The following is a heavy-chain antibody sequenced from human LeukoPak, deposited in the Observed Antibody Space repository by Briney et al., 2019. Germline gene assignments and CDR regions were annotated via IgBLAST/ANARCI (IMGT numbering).Heavy chain of an antibody. V-gene: IGHV1-18*01. CDR2: ISAYNGNT. CDR3: ARDYCSSTSCYVAFDP. J-gene: IGHJ5*02. D-gene: IGHD2-2*01. CDR1: GYTFTSYG. Sequence: GASVKVSCKASGYTFTSYGISWVRQAPGQGLEWMGWISAYNGNTNYAQKLQGRVTMTTDTSTSTAYMELRSLRSDDTAVYYCARDYCSSTSCYVAFDPWGQGTLVTDSS.